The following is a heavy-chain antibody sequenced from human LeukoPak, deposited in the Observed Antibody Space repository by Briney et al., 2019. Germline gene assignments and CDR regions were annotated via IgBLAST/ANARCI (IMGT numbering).Heavy chain of an antibody. CDR2: INAGNGNT. Sequence: ASVKVSCKASGYTFTSYAMHWVRQAPGQRLEWMGWINAGNGNTKYSQKFQGRVTITRDTSASTAYMELSSLRSEDTAVYYCARPTQQLVRGDAFDIWGQGTMVTVSS. CDR3: ARPTQQLVRGDAFDI. J-gene: IGHJ3*02. V-gene: IGHV1-3*01. D-gene: IGHD6-13*01. CDR1: GYTFTSYA.